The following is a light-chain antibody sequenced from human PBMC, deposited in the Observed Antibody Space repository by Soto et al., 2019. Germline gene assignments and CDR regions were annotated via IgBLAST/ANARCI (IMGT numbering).Light chain of an antibody. Sequence: QSVPTQPASVSGSPGQSITISCNGTSSDVGGYNYVSWYQQHPGKAPRVMIYEVTSRPSGVSDRFSGSKSGNTASLIISGLQVEDEADYYCSSFTSSGTRVFGTGTKLTVL. CDR2: EVT. CDR1: SSDVGGYNY. V-gene: IGLV2-14*01. CDR3: SSFTSSGTRV. J-gene: IGLJ1*01.